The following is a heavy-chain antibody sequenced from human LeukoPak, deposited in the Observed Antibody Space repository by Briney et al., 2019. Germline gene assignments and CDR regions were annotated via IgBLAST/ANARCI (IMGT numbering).Heavy chain of an antibody. V-gene: IGHV4-39*07. J-gene: IGHJ6*03. CDR1: GGSISSGGYY. Sequence: SQTLSLTCAVSGGSISSGGYYWGWIRQPPGKGLEWIGSIYYSGSSYYNPSLKSRVIISVDTSKNQFSLKLSSVTAADTAVYYCARVASFYYYYMDVWAKGTTVTVSS. CDR2: IYYSGSS. D-gene: IGHD2-15*01. CDR3: ARVASFYYYYMDV.